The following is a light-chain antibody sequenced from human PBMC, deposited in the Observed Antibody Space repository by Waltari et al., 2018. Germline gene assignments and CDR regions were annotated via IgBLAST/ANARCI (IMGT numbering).Light chain of an antibody. CDR1: QSVSNN. CDR2: YTS. V-gene: IGKV3-15*01. CDR3: QQYNNWPPEWT. J-gene: IGKJ1*01. Sequence: ELVMTQSPATLSLSPGERATLSCRASQSVSNNLAWYQQKPGQVPRLLIYYTSTRATGVPGRFSGSGSGTEFTLTISSLQFEDFAGYFCQQYNNWPPEWTFGQGTTVEIK.